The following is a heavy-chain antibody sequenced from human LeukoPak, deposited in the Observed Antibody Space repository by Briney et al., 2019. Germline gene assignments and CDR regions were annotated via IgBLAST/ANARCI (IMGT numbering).Heavy chain of an antibody. Sequence: PSQTLSLTCTVSGGSISSGSYYWGWIRQPPGKGLEWIGSIYHSGSTYYNPSLKSRVTISVDTSKNQFTLKLSSVTAADTAVYHCARHLRSRIAAAGPRQYYYYYYMDVWGKGTTVTVSS. D-gene: IGHD6-13*01. CDR1: GGSISSGSYY. CDR2: IYHSGST. CDR3: ARHLRSRIAAAGPRQYYYYYYMDV. J-gene: IGHJ6*03. V-gene: IGHV4-39*01.